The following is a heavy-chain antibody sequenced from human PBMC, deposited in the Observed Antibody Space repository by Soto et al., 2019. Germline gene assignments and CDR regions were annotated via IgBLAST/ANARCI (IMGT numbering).Heavy chain of an antibody. CDR3: AKETPEDDFWSGYYHY. Sequence: GGSLRLSCAASGFTFSSYAMSWVRQAPGKGLEWVSAISGSGGSAYYADSVKGRFTISRDNSKNTLYLQMNSLRAEDTAVYYCAKETPEDDFWSGYYHYWGQGTLVTVSS. CDR2: ISGSGGSA. J-gene: IGHJ4*02. D-gene: IGHD3-3*01. V-gene: IGHV3-23*01. CDR1: GFTFSSYA.